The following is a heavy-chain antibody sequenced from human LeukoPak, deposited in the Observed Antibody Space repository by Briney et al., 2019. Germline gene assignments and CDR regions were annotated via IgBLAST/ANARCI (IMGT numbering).Heavy chain of an antibody. Sequence: ASVKVSCTASGYTFTSYYMHWVRQAPGQGLEWMGIINPSGGSTSYAQKFQGRVTMTRGMSTSTVYMELSSLRSEDTAVYYCARDRMATIPAPLDYWGQGTLVTVSS. CDR2: INPSGGST. CDR3: ARDRMATIPAPLDY. V-gene: IGHV1-46*01. D-gene: IGHD5-24*01. J-gene: IGHJ4*02. CDR1: GYTFTSYY.